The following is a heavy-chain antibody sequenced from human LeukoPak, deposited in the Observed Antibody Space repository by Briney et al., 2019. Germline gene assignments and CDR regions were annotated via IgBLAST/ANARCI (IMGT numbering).Heavy chain of an antibody. V-gene: IGHV1-18*01. CDR1: GYTFTSYG. D-gene: IGHD2-21*02. Sequence: ASVKVSCKASGYTFTSYGISWVRQAPGQGLEWMGWISAYNGNTNYAQKLQGRVTMTTDTSTSTAYMELRSLRSDDTAVYYCARARDCGGDCYNYYYYGMGVWGQGTTVTVSS. J-gene: IGHJ6*02. CDR2: ISAYNGNT. CDR3: ARARDCGGDCYNYYYYGMGV.